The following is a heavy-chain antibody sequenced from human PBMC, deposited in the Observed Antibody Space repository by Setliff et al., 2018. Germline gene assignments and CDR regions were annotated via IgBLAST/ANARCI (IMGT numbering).Heavy chain of an antibody. CDR2: ISAYTANT. J-gene: IGHJ1*01. D-gene: IGHD4-17*01. V-gene: IGHV1-18*01. CDR1: GYTFTSYG. Sequence: ASVKVSCKASGYTFTSYGVSWVRQAPGQGLEWMGWISAYTANTKYAQRFQGRVTMTTDTSTSTAYMELRSLRSDDTAVYYCVRDAGWQYDDYAGVYFPHWGQGTLVTVSS. CDR3: VRDAGWQYDDYAGVYFPH.